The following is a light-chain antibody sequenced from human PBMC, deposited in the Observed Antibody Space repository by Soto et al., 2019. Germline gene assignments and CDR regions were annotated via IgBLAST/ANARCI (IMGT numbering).Light chain of an antibody. CDR2: AAS. CDR1: QRVSSSD. CDR3: QQSSSSPIT. Sequence: DIVLTQSPGTLSLSPGQGATLSCRASQRVSSSDLSWYQPKPGQVPRLLMYAASSRATGIPDRFSGSGSGTDFTLTISRLEAEDFAVYYCQQSSSSPITFGQGTRLEI. J-gene: IGKJ5*01. V-gene: IGKV3-20*01.